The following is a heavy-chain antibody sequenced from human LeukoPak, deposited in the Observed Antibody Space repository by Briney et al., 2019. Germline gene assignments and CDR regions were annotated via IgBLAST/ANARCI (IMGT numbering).Heavy chain of an antibody. CDR1: GYSFTSYW. V-gene: IGHV5-51*01. CDR2: IYPGDSDT. D-gene: IGHD1-26*01. CDR3: ARRRGRYSGDAFDI. Sequence: GESLKISCKASGYSFTSYWIGWVRQMPGKGLEWMGFIYPGDSDTRYSPSFRGQVTISADKSMSTAYLQWSSLKASDTAMYYCARRRGRYSGDAFDIWGQGTMVTVSS. J-gene: IGHJ3*02.